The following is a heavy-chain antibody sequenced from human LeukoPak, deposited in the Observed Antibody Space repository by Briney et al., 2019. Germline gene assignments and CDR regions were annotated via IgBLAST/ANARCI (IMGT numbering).Heavy chain of an antibody. CDR1: GLTFGDYL. J-gene: IGHJ4*02. D-gene: IGHD6-19*01. V-gene: IGHV3-49*03. Sequence: GGSLRLSCTASGLTFGDYLMSWFRQAPGKGLEWIGFSSGGTTEYAASVKGIFTISRDDSTSIAYLQMNSLITEDTAVYYCSRGSGWLSVYWGQGTLVSVPS. CDR2: SSGGTT. CDR3: SRGSGWLSVY.